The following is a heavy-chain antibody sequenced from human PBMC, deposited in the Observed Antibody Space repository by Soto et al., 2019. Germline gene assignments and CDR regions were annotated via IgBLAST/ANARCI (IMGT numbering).Heavy chain of an antibody. CDR1: GFTFSNYG. Sequence: GGSLRLSCAASGFTFSNYGMHWVRQAPGKGLEWVAGILYDGNNKYYADSVKGRFTISRDNSKSTLYLQMNSLITEDTAVYYCAKAKWELRTTEFWGQGPLVTVSS. CDR3: AKAKWELRTTEF. D-gene: IGHD1-26*01. J-gene: IGHJ4*02. CDR2: ILYDGNNK. V-gene: IGHV3-30*18.